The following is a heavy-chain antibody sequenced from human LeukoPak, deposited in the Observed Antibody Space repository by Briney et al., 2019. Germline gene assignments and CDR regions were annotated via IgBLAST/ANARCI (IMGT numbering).Heavy chain of an antibody. CDR3: ARGTAQLAAAGLLDS. D-gene: IGHD6-13*01. Sequence: GGSLRLSCTASGFILSDNYMNWVRQAPGKGLEWVSVLYSGGWTNYADSVKGRFTISRDNSKNTLYLQMNSLRAEDTAVYFCARGTAQLAAAGLLDSWGRGTLVTVSS. CDR2: LYSGGWT. V-gene: IGHV3-53*01. J-gene: IGHJ4*02. CDR1: GFILSDNY.